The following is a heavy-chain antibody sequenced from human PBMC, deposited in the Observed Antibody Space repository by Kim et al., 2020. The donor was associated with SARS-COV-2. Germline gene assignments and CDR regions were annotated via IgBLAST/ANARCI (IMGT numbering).Heavy chain of an antibody. CDR3: SRDSRSLTADS. CDR2: IKPDGSDK. V-gene: IGHV3-7*01. CDR1: GFTLSDYW. D-gene: IGHD2-2*01. J-gene: IGHJ5*01. Sequence: GGSLRLSCAASGFTLSDYWMNWVRQAPGKGLEWVGNIKPDGSDKYYVDSVKGRFTISRDNAKNSLYLQMNSLRAEDTAMYYCSRDSRSLTADSWGQGTLVTVSA.